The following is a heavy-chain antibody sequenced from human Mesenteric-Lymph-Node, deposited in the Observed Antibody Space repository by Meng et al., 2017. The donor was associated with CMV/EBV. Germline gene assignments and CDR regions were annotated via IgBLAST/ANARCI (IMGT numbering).Heavy chain of an antibody. CDR1: GFTVSNNY. V-gene: IGHV3-11*01. D-gene: IGHD2-2*01. Sequence: GESLKISCAASGFTVSNNYMGWVRQAPGKGLEWVSYISSSGSTIYYADSVKGRFTISRDNAKNSLYLQMNSLRAEDTAVYYCARDRMEVPAAIYYYGMDVWGQGTTVTVSS. J-gene: IGHJ6*02. CDR2: ISSSGSTI. CDR3: ARDRMEVPAAIYYYGMDV.